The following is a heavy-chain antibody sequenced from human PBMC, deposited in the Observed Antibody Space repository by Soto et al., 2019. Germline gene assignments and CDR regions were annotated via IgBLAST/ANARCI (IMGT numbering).Heavy chain of an antibody. CDR3: ARTPMNVLWSGYSMCFDY. CDR2: IDWDDDK. CDR1: GFSLSTSGMC. J-gene: IGHJ4*02. V-gene: IGHV2-70*11. Sequence: VSGPTLVNPTQTLTLTCTFSGFSLSTSGMCVSWIRQPPGKALEWLARIDWDDDKYYSTSLKTRLTISKDTSKNQVVLTMTNMDPVDTATYYCARTPMNVLWSGYSMCFDYWGQGTLVTVSS. D-gene: IGHD3-3*01.